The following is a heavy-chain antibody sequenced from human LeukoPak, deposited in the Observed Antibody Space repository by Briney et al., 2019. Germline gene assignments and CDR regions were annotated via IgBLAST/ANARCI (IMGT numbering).Heavy chain of an antibody. D-gene: IGHD6-13*01. J-gene: IGHJ2*01. V-gene: IGHV4-34*01. Sequence: SETLSLTCAVYGGSFSGYYWSWIRQPPGKGLEWIGEINHSGSTNYNPSLKSRVTISVDTSKNQFSLKLSSVTAADAAVYYCARVYYSRSYDYWYFDLWGRGTLVTVSS. CDR1: GGSFSGYY. CDR3: ARVYYSRSYDYWYFDL. CDR2: INHSGST.